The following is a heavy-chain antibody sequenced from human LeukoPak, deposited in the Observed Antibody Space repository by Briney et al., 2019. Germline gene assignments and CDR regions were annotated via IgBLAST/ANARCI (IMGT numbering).Heavy chain of an antibody. CDR1: GGSISSYY. CDR2: ISTSGNT. D-gene: IGHD2-15*01. Sequence: SETLSLTCTVSGGSISSYYWTWIRQPAGKGLEWIGRISTSGNTYYNPSLKSRLTMSVDTSKNQFSLKLSSVTAADTAVYYCARGMRYCSGDSCQNWFDPWGQGTLVTVSS. V-gene: IGHV4-4*07. CDR3: ARGMRYCSGDSCQNWFDP. J-gene: IGHJ5*02.